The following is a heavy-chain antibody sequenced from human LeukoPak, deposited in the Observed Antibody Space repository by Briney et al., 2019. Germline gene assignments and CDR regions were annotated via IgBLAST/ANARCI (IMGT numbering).Heavy chain of an antibody. CDR1: GYTLTKLS. J-gene: IGHJ4*02. D-gene: IGHD3/OR15-3a*01. CDR2: FDPEDGET. Sequence: ASVKVSCKVLGYTLTKLSMHWVRQAPGKGLEWMGGFDPEDGETIYAQPLQGRVTMAVDTSTDTAYMQLSSLRSEDTAVFYCATGWTGTRNFDYWGQGTLVTVSS. V-gene: IGHV1-24*01. CDR3: ATGWTGTRNFDY.